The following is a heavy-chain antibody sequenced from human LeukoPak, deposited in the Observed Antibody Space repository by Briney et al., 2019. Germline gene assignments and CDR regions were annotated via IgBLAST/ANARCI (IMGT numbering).Heavy chain of an antibody. Sequence: PSETLSLTCTVSGGSISSGDYYWTWIRQPPGKGLEWIGEINHSGSTNYNPSLKSRVTISVDTSKNQFSLKLSSVTAADTAVYYCARSRIVGATTPLIYWGQGTLVTVSS. V-gene: IGHV4-34*01. J-gene: IGHJ4*02. CDR3: ARSRIVGATTPLIY. D-gene: IGHD1-26*01. CDR1: GGSISSGDYY. CDR2: INHSGST.